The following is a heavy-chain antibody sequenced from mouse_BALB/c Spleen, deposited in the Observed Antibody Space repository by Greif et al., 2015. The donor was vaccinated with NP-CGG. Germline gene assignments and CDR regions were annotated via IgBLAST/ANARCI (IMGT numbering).Heavy chain of an antibody. D-gene: IGHD2-14*01. J-gene: IGHJ4*01. Sequence: EVMLVESGGGLVKPGGSLKLSCAASGFTFSSYAMSWVRQTPEKRLEWVASISSGGSTYYPDSVKGRFTISRDNARNILYLQMSSLRSEDTAMYYCAREVRRAYYAMDYWGQGTSVTVSS. V-gene: IGHV5-6-5*01. CDR2: ISSGGST. CDR3: AREVRRAYYAMDY. CDR1: GFTFSSYA.